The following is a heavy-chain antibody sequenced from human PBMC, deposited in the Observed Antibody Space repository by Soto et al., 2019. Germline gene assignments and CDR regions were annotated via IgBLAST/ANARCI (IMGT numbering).Heavy chain of an antibody. J-gene: IGHJ4*02. V-gene: IGHV3-53*01. CDR3: ARDNSMLGAPFHY. Sequence: GGSLRLSCAASGFTVSSNSMSCVRQAPGKGLEWVSLIYTDGGTYYGDSVKGRFTISRDTSKNTLSLQMTSLRADDTAVYYCARDNSMLGAPFHYWGQGTLVTVSS. CDR1: GFTVSSNS. CDR2: IYTDGGT. D-gene: IGHD3-16*01.